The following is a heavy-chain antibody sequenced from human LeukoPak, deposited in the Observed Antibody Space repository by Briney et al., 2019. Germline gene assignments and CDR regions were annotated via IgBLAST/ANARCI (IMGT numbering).Heavy chain of an antibody. CDR1: GGTFSSYA. V-gene: IGHV1-69*06. J-gene: IGHJ3*02. Sequence: GASVKVSCKASGGTFSSYAISWVRQAPGQGLEWMGGIIPIFGTANYAQKFQGRVTITADKSTSTAYMELSSLRSEDTAMYYCARGAPADAFDIWGQGTMVTVSS. CDR3: ARGAPADAFDI. CDR2: IIPIFGTA.